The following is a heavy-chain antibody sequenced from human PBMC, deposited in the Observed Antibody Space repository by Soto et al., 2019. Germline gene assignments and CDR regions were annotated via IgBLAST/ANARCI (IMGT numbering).Heavy chain of an antibody. J-gene: IGHJ5*02. CDR1: GYTFTSYG. D-gene: IGHD3-3*01. Sequence: ASVKVSCKASGYTFTSYGISWVRQAPGQGLEWMGWISAYNGNTNYAQKLQGRVTMTTDTSTGTAYMELRSLRSDNTAVYYCARDIRFLEWPTTPATWFDPWGQGTLVTVSS. V-gene: IGHV1-18*04. CDR2: ISAYNGNT. CDR3: ARDIRFLEWPTTPATWFDP.